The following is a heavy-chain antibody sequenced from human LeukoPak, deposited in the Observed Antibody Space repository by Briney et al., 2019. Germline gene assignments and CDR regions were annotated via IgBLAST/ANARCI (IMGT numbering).Heavy chain of an antibody. V-gene: IGHV3-23*01. CDR1: GFTFSSYA. CDR2: ISGSGGST. Sequence: GGSLRLSCAASGFTFSSYAMSWVRQAPGKGLEWVSAISGSGGSTYYADSVKGRFTISRDNSKNTLYLQMNGLRAEDTAVYYYARDVRSSGWYGYWGQGTLVTVSS. J-gene: IGHJ4*02. D-gene: IGHD6-19*01. CDR3: ARDVRSSGWYGY.